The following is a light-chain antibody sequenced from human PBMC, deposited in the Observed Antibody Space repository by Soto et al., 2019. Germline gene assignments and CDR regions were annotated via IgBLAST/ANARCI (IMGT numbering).Light chain of an antibody. CDR1: SSDVGGYNY. Sequence: QSVLTQPASVSGSPVQTITISCTGTSSDVGGYNYVSWYQQHTGKAPKLMIYDVSNRPSGVSTRFSGSKSGNTASLTISGLQAEDEADYYCSSYTISSTMLFGGVTKVTDL. CDR2: DVS. V-gene: IGLV2-14*01. CDR3: SSYTISSTML. J-gene: IGLJ2*01.